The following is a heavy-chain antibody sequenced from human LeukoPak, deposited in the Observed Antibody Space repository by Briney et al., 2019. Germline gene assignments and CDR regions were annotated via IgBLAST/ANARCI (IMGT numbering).Heavy chain of an antibody. Sequence: GGSLRLSCAASGFTFSSYSMNWVRQAPGKGLEWVSPFISSGSYISYADSVKGRFTISRDNAKNSLYMQMNSLRAEDTAVYYCARDIGEWFGERWAFDDYWGQGTLVTVSS. CDR2: FISSGSYI. CDR3: ARDIGEWFGERWAFDDY. D-gene: IGHD3-10*01. CDR1: GFTFSSYS. V-gene: IGHV3-21*01. J-gene: IGHJ4*02.